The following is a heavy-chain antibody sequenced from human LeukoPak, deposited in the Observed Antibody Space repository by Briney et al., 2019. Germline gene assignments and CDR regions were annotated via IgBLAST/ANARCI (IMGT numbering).Heavy chain of an antibody. D-gene: IGHD3-22*01. CDR1: GFTVSSNY. Sequence: GGSLRLSCAASGFTVSSNYVSWVRQAPGKGLEWVSVIYSGGSTYYADSVKGRFTISRDNSKNTLYLQMNSLRAEDTAVYYCARVGWFYGSSGYYFDYWGQGTLVTVSS. V-gene: IGHV3-66*01. CDR3: ARVGWFYGSSGYYFDY. CDR2: IYSGGST. J-gene: IGHJ4*02.